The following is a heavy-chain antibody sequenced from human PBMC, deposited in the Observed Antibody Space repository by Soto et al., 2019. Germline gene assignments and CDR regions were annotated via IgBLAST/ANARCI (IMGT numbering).Heavy chain of an antibody. J-gene: IGHJ4*02. V-gene: IGHV5-51*01. CDR2: IYPGDSDT. Sequence: PGESLKISCKGSGYIFSNNWIAWVRQMPGKGLEWMGIIYPGDSDTRYSPSFQGQVTMSADKSISTAYLQWNSLTAADTALYHCGKVLVGATAQTEPDSWGPGTLVTVSS. D-gene: IGHD2-15*01. CDR1: GYIFSNNW. CDR3: GKVLVGATAQTEPDS.